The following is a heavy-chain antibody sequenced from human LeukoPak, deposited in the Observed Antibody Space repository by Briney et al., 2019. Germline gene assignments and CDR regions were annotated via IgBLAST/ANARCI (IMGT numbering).Heavy chain of an antibody. CDR1: GFTFDDYA. CDR3: AKDTGYGEGSDY. J-gene: IGHJ4*02. Sequence: PGGSLRLSCAASGFTFDDYAMHWVRQAPGKGLEWVSLISGDGGSTYYADSVKGRFTISRDNSENSLYLQMNSLRTEDTALYYCAKDTGYGEGSDYWGQGTLVTVSS. V-gene: IGHV3-43*02. CDR2: ISGDGGST. D-gene: IGHD4-17*01.